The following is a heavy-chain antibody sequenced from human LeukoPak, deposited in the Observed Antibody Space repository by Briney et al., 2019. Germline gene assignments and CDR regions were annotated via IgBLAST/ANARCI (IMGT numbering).Heavy chain of an antibody. CDR2: ISNYNGNT. CDR1: GYTFTSSG. J-gene: IGHJ4*02. CDR3: ARDERRVASPPFDY. Sequence: ASVKVSCKASGYTFTSSGISWVRQAPGQGLEWLAWISNYNGNTNYAQNLQGRVTVTADTSTSTDYMELRSLRSDDTAVYYCARDERRVASPPFDYWGQGTLVTVSS. V-gene: IGHV1-18*01.